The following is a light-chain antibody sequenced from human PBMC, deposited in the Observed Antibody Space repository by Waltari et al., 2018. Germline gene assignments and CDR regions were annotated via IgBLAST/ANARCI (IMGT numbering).Light chain of an antibody. J-gene: IGKJ5*01. CDR2: DAS. Sequence: EIVLAQSQATLSFSPGERATLSCRASHSISSYLAWYQQKPGQAPSLLIYDASHRSTGIPARFSGSGAGTDFTLTISSLEPEDFAVYYCQQRSKWPPTFGQGTRLEIK. CDR3: QQRSKWPPT. CDR1: HSISSY. V-gene: IGKV3-11*01.